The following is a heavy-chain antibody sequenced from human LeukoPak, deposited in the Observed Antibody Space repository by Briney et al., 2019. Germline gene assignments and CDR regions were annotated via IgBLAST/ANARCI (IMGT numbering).Heavy chain of an antibody. CDR3: ATGSGWYVGDAFDI. V-gene: IGHV3-33*01. CDR2: IWYDESNK. D-gene: IGHD6-19*01. J-gene: IGHJ3*02. Sequence: GGSLRLSCAASGFTFSSYGMHWVRQAPGKGLEWVAVIWYDESNKYYADSVKGRFTISRDNSKNTLYLQMNSLRAEDTAVYYCATGSGWYVGDAFDIWGQGTMVTVSS. CDR1: GFTFSSYG.